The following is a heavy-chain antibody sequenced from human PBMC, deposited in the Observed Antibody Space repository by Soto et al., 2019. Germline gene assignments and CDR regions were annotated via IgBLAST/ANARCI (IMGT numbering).Heavy chain of an antibody. Sequence: GESLNISCKGSGYSFTSYWIGWVREMPGKGLEWMGIIYPGDSDTRYSPSFQGQVTISADKSISTAYLQWSSLKASDTAMYFCARIESIARNWFDPWGQGTLVTVSS. CDR1: GYSFTSYW. CDR3: ARIESIARNWFDP. CDR2: IYPGDSDT. D-gene: IGHD6-13*01. J-gene: IGHJ5*02. V-gene: IGHV5-51*01.